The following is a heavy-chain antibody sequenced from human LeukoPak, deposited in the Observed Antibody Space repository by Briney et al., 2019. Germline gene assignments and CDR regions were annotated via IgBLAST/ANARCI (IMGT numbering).Heavy chain of an antibody. CDR3: ARWYYDSNTAGYGAFDI. J-gene: IGHJ3*02. V-gene: IGHV4-59*01. Sequence: SETLSLTCTVSGGSISSYYWSWIRQPPGKGLEWIGYIYYSGSTNYNPSLKSRVTISVDTSKNQFSLKLSSVTAADTAVYYCARWYYDSNTAGYGAFDIWGQGTMVTVSS. D-gene: IGHD3-22*01. CDR1: GGSISSYY. CDR2: IYYSGST.